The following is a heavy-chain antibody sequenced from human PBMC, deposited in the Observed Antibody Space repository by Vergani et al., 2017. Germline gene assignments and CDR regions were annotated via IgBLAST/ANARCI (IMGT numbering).Heavy chain of an antibody. D-gene: IGHD2-2*01. CDR1: GFTFSSYV. J-gene: IGHJ1*01. Sequence: EVQLLESGGGLVQPGGSLRLSCVASGFTFSSYVMSWVCQAPGKGRECVSAFSGSGGSTYYADSVKGRFTSSRDKSKNTLYLKMNSLRAEDTAVYYCAKGRIFVVPAAKQYFQHWGQGTLVTVSS. CDR3: AKGRIFVVPAAKQYFQH. CDR2: FSGSGGST. V-gene: IGHV3-23*01.